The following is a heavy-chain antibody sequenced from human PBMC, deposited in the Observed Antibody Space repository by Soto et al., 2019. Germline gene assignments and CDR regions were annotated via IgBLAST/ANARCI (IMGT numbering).Heavy chain of an antibody. CDR2: IYSSGRT. Sequence: SETLSLTCTVSGGSISRNYWSWIRQPAGKGLEWIGRIYSSGRTNYNPSLKSRVTMSVDTSKNQFYLKLSSVTAADTAVYYCARGRGGYSYGYYYGMDVWGQGTTVTVSS. CDR3: ARGRGGYSYGYYYGMDV. D-gene: IGHD5-18*01. V-gene: IGHV4-4*07. CDR1: GGSISRNY. J-gene: IGHJ6*02.